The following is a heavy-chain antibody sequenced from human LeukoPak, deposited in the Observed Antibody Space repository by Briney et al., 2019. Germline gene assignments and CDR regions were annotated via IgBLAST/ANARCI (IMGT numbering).Heavy chain of an antibody. D-gene: IGHD2-2*02. CDR3: AIWLRGPAAIGWFDP. V-gene: IGHV4-31*03. CDR1: GGSISSGGYY. Sequence: SETLSLTCTVSGGSISSGGYYWSWIRQHPGKGLEWIVYIYYSGSTYYNPSLKSRVTISVDTSKNQFSLKLSSVTAADTAVYYCAIWLRGPAAIGWFDPWGQGTLVTVSS. J-gene: IGHJ5*02. CDR2: IYYSGST.